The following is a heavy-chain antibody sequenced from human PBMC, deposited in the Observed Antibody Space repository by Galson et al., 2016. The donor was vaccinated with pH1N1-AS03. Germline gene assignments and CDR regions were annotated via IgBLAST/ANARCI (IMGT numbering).Heavy chain of an antibody. CDR2: INAGNGNT. Sequence: VKVSCKASGYTFISYVMHWVRQAPGQRLEWMGWINAGNGNTTYSQSFQGRVTITRDTSASKAYMELSSLRSEDTAVYYCARGRRSYGMDVWGQGTTVTASS. CDR3: ARGRRSYGMDV. J-gene: IGHJ6*02. CDR1: GYTFISYV. V-gene: IGHV1-3*01.